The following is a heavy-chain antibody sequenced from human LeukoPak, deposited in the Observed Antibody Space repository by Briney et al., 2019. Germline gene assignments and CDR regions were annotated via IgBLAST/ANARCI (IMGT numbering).Heavy chain of an antibody. D-gene: IGHD6-13*01. CDR1: GGSFSGYY. V-gene: IGHV4-34*01. Sequence: SETLSLTRAVYGGSFSGYYWSWIRQPPGKGLEWIGEINHSGSTNYNPSFKSRVTISVDTSKNQFSLKLSSVTAADTAVYYCARGRQQLVQLRSYYGMDVWGKGTTVTVSS. CDR2: INHSGST. J-gene: IGHJ6*04. CDR3: ARGRQQLVQLRSYYGMDV.